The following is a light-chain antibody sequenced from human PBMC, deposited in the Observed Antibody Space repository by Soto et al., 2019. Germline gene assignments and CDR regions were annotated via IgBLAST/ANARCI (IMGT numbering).Light chain of an antibody. V-gene: IGKV4-1*01. J-gene: IGKJ1*01. CDR3: QQYYITPLT. Sequence: DIVMTQSPDSLAVSLGDRATINCKSSQSISSTSDNKNYLNWYQQKAGQPPKLLIYWASTRESGVPDRFSGGGPATDSTLTISSLQAEDVAVYYCQQYYITPLTFGQGTKVEIK. CDR2: WAS. CDR1: QSISSTSDNKNY.